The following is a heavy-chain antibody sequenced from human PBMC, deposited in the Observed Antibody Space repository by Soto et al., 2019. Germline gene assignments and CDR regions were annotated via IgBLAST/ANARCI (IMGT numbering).Heavy chain of an antibody. D-gene: IGHD3-10*01. V-gene: IGHV1-46*01. CDR1: GYTFTSYY. CDR2: INPSGGST. Sequence: ASVKVSCKASGYTFTSYYMHWVRQAPGQGLEWMGIINPSGGSTSYAQKFQGRVTMTRDTSISTAYMELSRLRSDDTAVYYCARSATYYYGSGSYYNPFDYWGQGTLVTVSS. J-gene: IGHJ4*02. CDR3: ARSATYYYGSGSYYNPFDY.